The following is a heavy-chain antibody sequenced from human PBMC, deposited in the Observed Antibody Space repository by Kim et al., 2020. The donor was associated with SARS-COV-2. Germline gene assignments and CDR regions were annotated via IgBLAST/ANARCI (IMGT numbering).Heavy chain of an antibody. Sequence: SLKSRVTISVDTSKNQFSLKLSSVTAADTAVYYCARQYYYDSSGSQAFDYWGQGTLVTVSS. J-gene: IGHJ4*02. CDR3: ARQYYYDSSGSQAFDY. D-gene: IGHD3-22*01. V-gene: IGHV4-39*01.